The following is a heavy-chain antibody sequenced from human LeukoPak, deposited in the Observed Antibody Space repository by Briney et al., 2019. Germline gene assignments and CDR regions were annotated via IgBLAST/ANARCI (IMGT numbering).Heavy chain of an antibody. CDR3: AREQGQPAMDV. D-gene: IGHD6-13*01. V-gene: IGHV3-21*01. CDR2: ISSSSYI. Sequence: PGGSLRLSCAASGFTFSSYSMNWVRQAPGKGLEWVSSISSSSYIYYADSVKGRFTISRDNAKNSLYLQMNSLRAEDTAVYYCAREQGQPAMDVWGKGTTVTVSS. CDR1: GFTFSSYS. J-gene: IGHJ6*03.